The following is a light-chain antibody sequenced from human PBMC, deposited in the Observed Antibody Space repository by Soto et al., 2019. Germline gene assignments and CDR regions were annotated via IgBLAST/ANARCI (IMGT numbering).Light chain of an antibody. CDR1: QSVDSAY. V-gene: IGKV3-20*01. Sequence: EIVLTQSPGSLSLSVGERATLSCRASQSVDSAYFAWYQQKPGQPPRLLMYGASRRATGIPDRFSGSGSGTDFTLTISRLEPEDFAVYYCQQHASSPTFGQGTKVEI. CDR3: QQHASSPT. J-gene: IGKJ1*01. CDR2: GAS.